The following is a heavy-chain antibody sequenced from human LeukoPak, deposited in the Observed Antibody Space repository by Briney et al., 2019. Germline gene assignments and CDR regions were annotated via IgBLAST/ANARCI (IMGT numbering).Heavy chain of an antibody. J-gene: IGHJ4*02. CDR3: ASPLSYYDSSGYYYGDY. Sequence: PGGSLRLSCAASGFTFGSYSMNWVRQAPGKGLEWVSSISSSSSYIYYADSVKGRFTISRDNAKNSLYLQMNSLRAEDTAVYYCASPLSYYDSSGYYYGDYWGQGTLVTVSS. V-gene: IGHV3-21*01. CDR2: ISSSSSYI. D-gene: IGHD3-22*01. CDR1: GFTFGSYS.